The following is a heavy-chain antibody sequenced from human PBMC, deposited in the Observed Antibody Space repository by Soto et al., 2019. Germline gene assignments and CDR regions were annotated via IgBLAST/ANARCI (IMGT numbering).Heavy chain of an antibody. CDR3: ARAYYYDSSGYYSTNFDY. CDR2: INHSGST. V-gene: IGHV4-34*01. D-gene: IGHD3-22*01. J-gene: IGHJ4*02. Sequence: AXETLCLTCSVYGWSFSGYYWSWIRQPPGKGPEWIGEINHSGSTNYNPSLKSRVTISVDTSKNQFSLKLSSVTAADTAVYYCARAYYYDSSGYYSTNFDYWGQGNLVTVSS. CDR1: GWSFSGYY.